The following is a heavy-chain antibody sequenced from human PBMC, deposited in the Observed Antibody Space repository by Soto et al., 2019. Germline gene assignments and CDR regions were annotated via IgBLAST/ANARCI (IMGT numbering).Heavy chain of an antibody. J-gene: IGHJ4*02. CDR1: GFAVSSKY. D-gene: IGHD6-19*01. CDR2: IYGGGTT. V-gene: IGHV3-53*01. Sequence: EVQLVESGGGLIQPGGSLRLSCAASGFAVSSKYMTWVRQAPGKGLEWVSVIYGGGTTYYADSVKGRFTISRDTSNNTLYLQMNSLRAGDTAVYYCVQTTGWPGFDFWGQGTLVTVSS. CDR3: VQTTGWPGFDF.